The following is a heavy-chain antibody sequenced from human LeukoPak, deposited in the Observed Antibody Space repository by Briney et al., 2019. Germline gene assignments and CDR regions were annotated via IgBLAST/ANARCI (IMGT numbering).Heavy chain of an antibody. J-gene: IGHJ4*02. Sequence: GGSLRPSCAASGFTFSSYWMSWVSEAPGKGLEWVANIKQDGSEKYYVDSVKGRFTISRDNAKNSLYLQMNSLRAEDTAVYYCARRAGYDRTGYYWGQGTLVTVSS. CDR1: GFTFSSYW. CDR3: ARRAGYDRTGYY. D-gene: IGHD3-9*01. V-gene: IGHV3-7*01. CDR2: IKQDGSEK.